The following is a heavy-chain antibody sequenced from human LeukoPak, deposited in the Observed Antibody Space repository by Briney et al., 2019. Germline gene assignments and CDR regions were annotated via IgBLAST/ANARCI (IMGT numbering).Heavy chain of an antibody. J-gene: IGHJ3*02. V-gene: IGHV3-7*01. D-gene: IGHD3-3*01. CDR2: INLDGNGR. Sequence: PGGSLRLSCAVSGFTFNSYGMNWVRQAPGKGLEWVANINLDGNGRFYVDSVKGRFTISRDNNKKSVYLQMNSLRAEDTAVYYCARDTDDFQGLDIWGQGTRVTVSS. CDR3: ARDTDDFQGLDI. CDR1: GFTFNSYG.